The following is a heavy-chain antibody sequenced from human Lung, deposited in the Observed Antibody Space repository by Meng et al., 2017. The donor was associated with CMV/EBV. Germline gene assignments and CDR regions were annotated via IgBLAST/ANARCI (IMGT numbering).Heavy chain of an antibody. CDR3: ANGYGEYPPTIFEY. J-gene: IGHJ4*02. Sequence: SLGSVSSRRYYWSEIRQHHVKRLEWIGYIYNGGSTNYTPSHKSRVTISVEPTKNQVSLILVSMTAADTAVYYCANGYGEYPPTIFEYWGQGTLVTVSS. CDR2: IYNGGST. CDR1: LGSVSSRRYY. D-gene: IGHD4-17*01. V-gene: IGHV4-61*01.